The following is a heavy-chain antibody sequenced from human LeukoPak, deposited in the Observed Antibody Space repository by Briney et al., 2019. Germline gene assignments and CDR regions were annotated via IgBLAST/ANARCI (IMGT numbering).Heavy chain of an antibody. D-gene: IGHD3-10*01. CDR3: ARDTTMVRGVMGYYYGMDV. CDR1: GFSFSSFA. CDR2: IRSNGATA. J-gene: IGHJ6*02. Sequence: GGSLRLSCAASGFSFSSFAMTWVRQAPGKGLEWVSTIRSNGATAYNADSVKGRFTISRDNSKNTLYLQMNSLRAEDTAVYYCARDTTMVRGVMGYYYGMDVWGQGTTVTVSS. V-gene: IGHV3-23*01.